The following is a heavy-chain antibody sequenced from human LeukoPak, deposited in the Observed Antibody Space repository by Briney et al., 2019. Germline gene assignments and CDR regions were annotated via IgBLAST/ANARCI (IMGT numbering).Heavy chain of an antibody. CDR3: ARDTGGYFYFDY. CDR2: IYSGDST. J-gene: IGHJ4*02. Sequence: PGGSLRLSCAASGFTVSSNYMSWVRQAPGKGLEWVSIIYSGDSTYYADSVKGRFTISRDNSKNTVYLQMNSLRAEDTAVYYCARDTGGYFYFDYWGQGTLVTVSS. D-gene: IGHD6-25*01. CDR1: GFTVSSNY. V-gene: IGHV3-53*01.